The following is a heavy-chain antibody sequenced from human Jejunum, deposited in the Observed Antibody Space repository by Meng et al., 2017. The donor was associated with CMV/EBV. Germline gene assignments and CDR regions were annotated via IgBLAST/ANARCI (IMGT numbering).Heavy chain of an antibody. CDR1: GFNFCGYS. CDR2: ITNTGSRI. J-gene: IGHJ4*02. V-gene: IGHV3-21*01. CDR3: ARDNDFTNYY. D-gene: IGHD4-11*01. Sequence: SCAASGFNFCGYSMNWVRQAPGKGLEWVASITNTGSRIYYGDSVKDRFTISRDNAENSLYLQMNSLRPEDTAVYYCARDNDFTNYYWGQGTLVTVSS.